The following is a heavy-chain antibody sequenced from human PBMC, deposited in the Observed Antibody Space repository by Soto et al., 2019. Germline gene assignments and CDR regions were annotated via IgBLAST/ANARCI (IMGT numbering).Heavy chain of an antibody. V-gene: IGHV4-39*01. J-gene: IGHJ5*02. Sequence: SETLSLTCTVSGGSISSSSYYWGWIRQPPGKGLEWIGSIYYSGSTYYNPSLKSRVTISVDTSKNQFSLKLSSVTAADTAVYYCARPVDFWSGPTRHNWFDPWGQGTLVTVS. CDR2: IYYSGST. CDR3: ARPVDFWSGPTRHNWFDP. D-gene: IGHD3-3*01. CDR1: GGSISSSSYY.